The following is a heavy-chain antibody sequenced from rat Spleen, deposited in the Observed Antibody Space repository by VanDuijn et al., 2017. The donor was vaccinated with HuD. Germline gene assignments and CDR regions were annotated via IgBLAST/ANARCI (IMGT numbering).Heavy chain of an antibody. J-gene: IGHJ3*01. D-gene: IGHD5-1*01. CDR3: ATGSYFDY. V-gene: IGHV3-3*01. Sequence: EVQLQESGPGLVKPSQSLSLTCSVTDHSITNGYRWNWIRKFPGNKLEWMGYINSAGNTLYNRSLTSRISITRYTSKNQFFLQVNSVTPEYTATYYCATGSYFDYWGQGTLVTVSS. CDR1: DHSITNGYR. CDR2: INSAGNT.